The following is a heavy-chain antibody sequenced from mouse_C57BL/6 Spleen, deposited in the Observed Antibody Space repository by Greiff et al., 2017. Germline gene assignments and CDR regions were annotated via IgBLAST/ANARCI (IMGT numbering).Heavy chain of an antibody. CDR1: GYTFTDYE. J-gene: IGHJ1*03. D-gene: IGHD1-1*01. Sequence: QVQLQQSGAELVRPGASVTLSCKASGYTFTDYEMHWVKQTPVHGLEWIGAIDPETGGTAYNQKFKGKAILTVDKSSSTAYMELRSLTSEDSAVYYCTRYYYGSSYGYFDVWGTGTTVTVSS. CDR3: TRYYYGSSYGYFDV. V-gene: IGHV1-15*01. CDR2: IDPETGGT.